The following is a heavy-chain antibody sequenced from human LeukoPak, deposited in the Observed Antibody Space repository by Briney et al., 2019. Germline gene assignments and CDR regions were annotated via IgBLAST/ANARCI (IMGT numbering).Heavy chain of an antibody. V-gene: IGHV3-11*01. CDR1: GFTFSDYY. D-gene: IGHD2-15*01. CDR3: ARVRLDCSGGSCYWWARGPSHNWFDP. Sequence: GGSLRLSCAASGFTFSDYYMSWIRQAPGKGLEWVSYISSSGSTIYYADSVKGRFTISRDNAKNSLYLQMNSLRAEDTAVYYCARVRLDCSGGSCYWWARGPSHNWFDPWGQGTLVTVSS. J-gene: IGHJ5*02. CDR2: ISSSGSTI.